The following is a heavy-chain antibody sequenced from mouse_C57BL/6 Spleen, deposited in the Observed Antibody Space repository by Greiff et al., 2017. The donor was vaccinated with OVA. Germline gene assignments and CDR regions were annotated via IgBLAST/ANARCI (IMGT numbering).Heavy chain of an antibody. J-gene: IGHJ3*01. CDR2: ISSGGGYI. Sequence: EVNVVESGEGLVKPGGSLKLSCAASGFTFSSYAMSWVRQTPEQRLEWVAYISSGGGYIYYADNVKGRFPITRDKARKSLYLHMSSMKAEDAAMYYCTNCNYGSFAYWGQGTLVTVSA. D-gene: IGHD2-1*01. CDR1: GFTFSSYA. CDR3: TNCNYGSFAY. V-gene: IGHV5-9-1*02.